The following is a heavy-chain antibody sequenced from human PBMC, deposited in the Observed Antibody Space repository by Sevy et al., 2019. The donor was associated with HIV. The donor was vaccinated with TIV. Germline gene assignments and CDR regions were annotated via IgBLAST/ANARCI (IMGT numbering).Heavy chain of an antibody. CDR2: IYYSGST. J-gene: IGHJ6*02. Sequence: SETLSLTCTVSGGSISSSSYYWGWIRQPPGKGLEWIGSIYYSGSTYYNPSLKSRVTISVDTFKNQFSLKLSSVTAADTAVYYCARDRAYYYYGMDVWGQGTTVTVSS. CDR3: ARDRAYYYYGMDV. V-gene: IGHV4-39*01. CDR1: GGSISSSSYY.